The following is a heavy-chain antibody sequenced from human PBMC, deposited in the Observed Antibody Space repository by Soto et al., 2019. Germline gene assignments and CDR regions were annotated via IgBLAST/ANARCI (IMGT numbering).Heavy chain of an antibody. V-gene: IGHV4-39*01. CDR2: IYRDRST. CDR3: GKMFTGTSGHSDFDS. D-gene: IGHD5-18*01. Sequence: NPSETLSLTCTVSGDSVTSNHFFWDWIRRPPGRGLEWIASIYRDRSTYIRPSLKSRVSMSLDTSKNQFSLKLTSVTAADTAVYFCGKMFTGTSGHSDFDSWDQGTLVTVSS. CDR1: GDSVTSNHFF. J-gene: IGHJ5*01.